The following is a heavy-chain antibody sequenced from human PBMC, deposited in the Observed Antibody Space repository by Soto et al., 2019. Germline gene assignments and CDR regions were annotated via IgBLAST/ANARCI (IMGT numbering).Heavy chain of an antibody. CDR3: AIDVWHCCSNSCYFYGMDV. CDR1: GVTFSSYS. V-gene: IGHV3-30-3*01. J-gene: IGHJ6*02. D-gene: IGHD2-2*01. CDR2: MSSDGSNK. Sequence: QVQLVESGGGVVQPGRSLRLSCAASGVTFSSYSMHWVRQAPGKGLEWVAVMSSDGSNKYYADSVKGRFTISRDNSKNTVYLQMNSLRAEDTPVYYSAIDVWHCCSNSCYFYGMDVGGQGTTVTVSS.